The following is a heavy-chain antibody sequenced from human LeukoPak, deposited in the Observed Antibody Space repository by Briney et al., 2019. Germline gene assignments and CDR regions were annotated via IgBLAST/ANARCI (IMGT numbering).Heavy chain of an antibody. V-gene: IGHV3-21*01. D-gene: IGHD3-22*01. J-gene: IGHJ6*03. CDR1: GFTFSSYS. CDR2: ISSSSSYI. Sequence: GGSLRLSCAASGFTFSSYSMNWVRRAPGKGLEWVSSISSSSSYIYYADSVKGRFTISRDNAKNSLYLQMNSLRAEDTAVYYCARDPSYYDSSGRYYYYMDVWGKGTTVTVSS. CDR3: ARDPSYYDSSGRYYYYMDV.